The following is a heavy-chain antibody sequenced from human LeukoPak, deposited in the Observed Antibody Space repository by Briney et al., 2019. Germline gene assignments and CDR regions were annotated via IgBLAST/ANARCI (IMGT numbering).Heavy chain of an antibody. CDR1: GYTITTYG. CDR2: VSAYNGDT. D-gene: IGHD6-19*01. V-gene: IGHV1-18*01. Sequence: ASVKVSCKASGYTITTYGINWVRQAPGQGLEWMGWVSAYNGDTNYVEKFQGRVTMTTDTSTSTTYMELRSLRSDDTAIYFYARGQSSVAGNYYYYFGMDVWGQGTTVTVSS. CDR3: ARGQSSVAGNYYYYFGMDV. J-gene: IGHJ6*02.